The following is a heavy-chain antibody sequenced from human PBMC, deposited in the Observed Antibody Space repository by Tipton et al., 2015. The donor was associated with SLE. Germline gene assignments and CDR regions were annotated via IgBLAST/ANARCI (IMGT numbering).Heavy chain of an antibody. Sequence: TLSLTCIVSGGSISPYYWSWIRQPPGKGLEWIGEINHSGSTNYNPSLKSRVTISVDTSKNQFSLKLSSVTAADTAVYYCARGRLRFLEQFSNWGQGTLVTVSS. CDR2: INHSGST. D-gene: IGHD3-3*01. V-gene: IGHV4-34*01. CDR3: ARGRLRFLEQFSN. J-gene: IGHJ4*02. CDR1: GGSISPYY.